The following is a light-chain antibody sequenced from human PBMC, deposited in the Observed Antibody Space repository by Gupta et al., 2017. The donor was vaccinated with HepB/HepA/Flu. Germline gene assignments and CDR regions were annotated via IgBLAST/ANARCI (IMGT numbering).Light chain of an antibody. J-gene: IGLJ2*01. CDR2: KDS. CDR3: QAGDSSTVV. CDR1: TLGDKY. V-gene: IGLV3-1*01. Sequence: SSALTQPPSVSVSPRQPARITCSGATLGDKYACGYQQEPGQSPVLVIDKDSKRAAGVPGRFAGSASGTTATLTRGGTQAVDEDDYDCQAGDSSTVVFGGGTKLTVL.